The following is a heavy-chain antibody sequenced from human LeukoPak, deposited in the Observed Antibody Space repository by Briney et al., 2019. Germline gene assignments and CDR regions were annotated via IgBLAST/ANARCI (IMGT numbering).Heavy chain of an antibody. CDR2: ISSSSSYI. Sequence: GGSLRLSCAASGFTFSSYSMNWVRQAPGKGLEWVSSISSSSSYIYYADSVKGRFTISRDNAKNSLYLQMNSLRAEDTAVYYCAREPPDTAMVNFWGNFDYWGQGTLVTVSS. D-gene: IGHD5-18*01. CDR3: AREPPDTAMVNFWGNFDY. J-gene: IGHJ4*02. CDR1: GFTFSSYS. V-gene: IGHV3-21*01.